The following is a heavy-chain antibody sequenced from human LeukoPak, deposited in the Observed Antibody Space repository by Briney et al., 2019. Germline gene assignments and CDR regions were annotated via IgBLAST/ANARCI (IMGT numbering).Heavy chain of an antibody. V-gene: IGHV3-7*01. Sequence: GGSLRLSCAASQFTFSNYWMSWVRQAPGKGLERVAHTSHDGTSNYYADSVKGRFTISRDNAKNSLYLHMNSLRIEDTAVYYCATTEHGYSDDYLDNWGQGTLVTVSS. CDR3: ATTEHGYSDDYLDN. CDR2: TSHDGTSN. CDR1: QFTFSNYW. J-gene: IGHJ4*02. D-gene: IGHD5-18*01.